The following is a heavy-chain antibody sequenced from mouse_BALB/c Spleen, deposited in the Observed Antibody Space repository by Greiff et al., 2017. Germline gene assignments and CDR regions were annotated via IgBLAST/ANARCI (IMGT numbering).Heavy chain of an antibody. CDR1: GFTFSSFG. CDR3: ARGDREAMDD. D-gene: IGHD3-2*01. CDR2: ISSGSSTI. J-gene: IGHJ4*01. Sequence: EVMLVESGGGLVQPGGSRKLSCAASGFTFSSFGMHWVRQAPEKGLEWVAYISSGSSTIYYADTVKGRCTITRDKPKNTLFLQMTSLRSEDTAMYYCARGDREAMDDWGQGTSVTVSS. V-gene: IGHV5-17*02.